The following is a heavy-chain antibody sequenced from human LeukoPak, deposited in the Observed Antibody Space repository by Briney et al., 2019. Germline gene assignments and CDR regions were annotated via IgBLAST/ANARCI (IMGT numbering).Heavy chain of an antibody. D-gene: IGHD3-22*01. J-gene: IGHJ5*02. V-gene: IGHV3-23*01. Sequence: PGGSLRLSCAASGFTLSSYAMSWVRQAPGKGLEWVSAISGSGGSTYYADSVKGRFTISRDNSKNTLYLQMNSLRAEDTAVYYCARDSGVYYGWFDPWGQGTLVTVSS. CDR1: GFTLSSYA. CDR2: ISGSGGST. CDR3: ARDSGVYYGWFDP.